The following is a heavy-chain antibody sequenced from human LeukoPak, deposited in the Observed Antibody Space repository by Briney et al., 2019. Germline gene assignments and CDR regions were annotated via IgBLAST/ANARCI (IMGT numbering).Heavy chain of an antibody. CDR2: IYYSGST. J-gene: IGHJ6*02. CDR3: ARENIVVVPAATYYYYYGMDV. D-gene: IGHD2-2*01. V-gene: IGHV4-39*07. Sequence: PSETLSLTCTVSGGSISSSSYYWGWIRQPPGKGLEWIGSIYYSGSTYYNPSLKSRVTISVGTSKNQFSLKLSSVTAADTAVYYCARENIVVVPAATYYYYYGMDVWGQGTTVTVSS. CDR1: GGSISSSSYY.